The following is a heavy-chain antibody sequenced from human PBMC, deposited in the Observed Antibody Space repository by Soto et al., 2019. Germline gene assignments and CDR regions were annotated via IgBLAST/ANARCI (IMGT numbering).Heavy chain of an antibody. J-gene: IGHJ4*02. CDR2: IYWDDDK. V-gene: IGHV2-5*02. D-gene: IGHD3-3*01. Sequence: QITLNESGPTPVKPRQTLTLTCTFSGFSLTTSGVGVGWIRQSPGKAPEWLALIYWDDDKRYSPSLKSRLTITKDTSNNHVVLTMADLDPADTATYYCAHRVVRTGFGWVTTTAIYFDFWGQGTPVAVSS. CDR1: GFSLTTSGVG. CDR3: AHRVVRTGFGWVTTTAIYFDF.